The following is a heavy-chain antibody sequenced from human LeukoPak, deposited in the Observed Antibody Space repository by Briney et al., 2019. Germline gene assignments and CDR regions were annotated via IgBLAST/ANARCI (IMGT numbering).Heavy chain of an antibody. J-gene: IGHJ5*02. CDR1: GGSISSGSYY. CDR3: ARVDGSCSGGSCPSGNWFDP. CDR2: IYTSGST. V-gene: IGHV4-61*02. D-gene: IGHD2-15*01. Sequence: SETLSLTCTVSGGSISSGSYYWSWIRQPAGKGLEWIGRIYTSGSTNYNPSLRSRVTISVDTSKNQFSLKLSSVTAADTAVYYCARVDGSCSGGSCPSGNWFDPWGQGTLVTVSS.